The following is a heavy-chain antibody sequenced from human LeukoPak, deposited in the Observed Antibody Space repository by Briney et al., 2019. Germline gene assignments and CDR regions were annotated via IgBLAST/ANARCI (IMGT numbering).Heavy chain of an antibody. CDR1: GFTFSSYG. Sequence: PGVSLRLSCAASGFTFSSYGMHWVRQAPGKGLEWVAVIWYDGSNKYYADSVKGRFTISRDNSKNTLYLQMNSLRAEDTAVYYCARENYYYGMDVWGQGTTVTVSS. CDR3: ARENYYYGMDV. J-gene: IGHJ6*02. V-gene: IGHV3-33*01. CDR2: IWYDGSNK.